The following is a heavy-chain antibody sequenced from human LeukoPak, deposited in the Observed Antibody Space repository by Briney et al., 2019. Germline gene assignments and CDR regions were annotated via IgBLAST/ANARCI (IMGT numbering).Heavy chain of an antibody. V-gene: IGHV1-69*05. J-gene: IGHJ4*02. Sequence: SVKVSCKASGGTFSSYAISWVRQAPGQGLEWMGGNIPIFGTANYAQKFQGRVTITTDESTSTAYMELSSLRSEDTAVYYCARDGYDSSGPLGIWGQGALVTVSS. CDR1: GGTFSSYA. CDR3: ARDGYDSSGPLGI. D-gene: IGHD3-22*01. CDR2: NIPIFGTA.